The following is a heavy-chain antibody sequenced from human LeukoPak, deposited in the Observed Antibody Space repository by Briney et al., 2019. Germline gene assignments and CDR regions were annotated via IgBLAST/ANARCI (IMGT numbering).Heavy chain of an antibody. CDR2: IYYSGST. D-gene: IGHD6-13*01. CDR3: ARDLGAEPRIAGRFGNGMDV. J-gene: IGHJ6*02. CDR1: GGSVSIGGYY. Sequence: SETLSLTCTVSGGSVSIGGYYWSWIRQPPGKGLEWIGYIYYSGSTNYNPSLKSRVTISVDTSKNQFSLKLSSVTAADTAVYYCARDLGAEPRIAGRFGNGMDVWGQGTTVTVSS. V-gene: IGHV4-61*08.